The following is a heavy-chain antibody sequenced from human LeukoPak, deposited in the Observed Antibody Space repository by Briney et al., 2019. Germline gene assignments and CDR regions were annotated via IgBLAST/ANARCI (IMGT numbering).Heavy chain of an antibody. V-gene: IGHV4-4*07. D-gene: IGHD2-15*01. CDR2: IYTSGST. Sequence: SETLSLTCTVSGGSISSYYWSWIRQPAGKGLEWIGRIYTSGSTNYNPSLKSRVTMSVDTSKNQFSLKLSSVTAANTAVYYCARNYCSGGSCYSGFDYWGQGTLVTVSS. CDR3: ARNYCSGGSCYSGFDY. J-gene: IGHJ4*02. CDR1: GGSISSYY.